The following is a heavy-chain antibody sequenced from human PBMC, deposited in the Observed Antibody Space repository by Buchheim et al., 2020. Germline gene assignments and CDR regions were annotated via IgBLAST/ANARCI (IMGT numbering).Heavy chain of an antibody. CDR2: TNEHGTIT. Sequence: EVQLVESGGGSVQPGGSLRLSCEASGFTFSSYWMHWVRQVPGKELVWVSRTNEHGTITDYADSVQGRFTISRDTAKNTLYLQMNNLRAEDTAVYHCVRDLVGASDYWGQGIL. CDR3: VRDLVGASDY. J-gene: IGHJ4*02. CDR1: GFTFSSYW. V-gene: IGHV3-74*01.